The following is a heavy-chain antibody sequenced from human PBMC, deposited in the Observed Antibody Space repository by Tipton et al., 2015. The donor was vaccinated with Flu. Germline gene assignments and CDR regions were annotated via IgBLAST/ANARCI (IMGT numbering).Heavy chain of an antibody. Sequence: TLSLTCTVSGGSISSYYWSWIQQPPGKGLEWIGSIYHSGSTYYNPSLKSRVTISVDTSKNQFSLKLSSVTAADTAVYYCARAGAVAGPGVFDYWGQGTLVTVSS. D-gene: IGHD6-19*01. CDR3: ARAGAVAGPGVFDY. V-gene: IGHV4-59*08. CDR2: IYHSGST. CDR1: GGSISSYY. J-gene: IGHJ4*02.